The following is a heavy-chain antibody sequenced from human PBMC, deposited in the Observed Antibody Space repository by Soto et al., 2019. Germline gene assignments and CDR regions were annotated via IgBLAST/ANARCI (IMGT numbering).Heavy chain of an antibody. J-gene: IGHJ6*02. CDR2: IKQDGSEK. Sequence: ETLSLTCTVSGGSISDDTYYWGWIRQPPGKGLEWVANIKQDGSEKYYVDSVKGRFTISRDNAKNSLYLQMNSLRAEDTAVYYCARDRYSYYDFWSGSLPYYYYGMDVWGQGTTVTVSS. D-gene: IGHD3-3*01. CDR1: GGSISDDTYY. CDR3: ARDRYSYYDFWSGSLPYYYYGMDV. V-gene: IGHV3-7*01.